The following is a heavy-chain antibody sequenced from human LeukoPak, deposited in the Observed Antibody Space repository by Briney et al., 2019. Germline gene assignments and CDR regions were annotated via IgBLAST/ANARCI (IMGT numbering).Heavy chain of an antibody. CDR3: ARGGSGWYGDYYYMDV. Sequence: SVKVSCKASGGTFSSYAISWVRQAPGQGLEWMGRIIPIFGTANYAQKFQGRVTITTDESTSTAYMELSSLRSEDTAVYYCARGGSGWYGDYYYMDVWGKGTTVTVSS. CDR1: GGTFSSYA. CDR2: IIPIFGTA. D-gene: IGHD6-19*01. J-gene: IGHJ6*03. V-gene: IGHV1-69*05.